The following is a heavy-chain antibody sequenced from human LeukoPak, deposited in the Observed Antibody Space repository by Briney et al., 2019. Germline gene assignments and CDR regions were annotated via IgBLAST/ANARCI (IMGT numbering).Heavy chain of an antibody. CDR1: GGSFSGYY. CDR3: ARANDYGDYS. V-gene: IGHV4-34*01. J-gene: IGHJ4*02. CDR2: INHSGST. Sequence: SETLSLTCAVYGGSFSGYYWSWIRQPPGKGLEWIGEINHSGSTNYNPSLKSRVTISVDTSKNQFSLKLSSVTAADTAVYYCARANDYGDYSWGQGTLVTVSS. D-gene: IGHD4-17*01.